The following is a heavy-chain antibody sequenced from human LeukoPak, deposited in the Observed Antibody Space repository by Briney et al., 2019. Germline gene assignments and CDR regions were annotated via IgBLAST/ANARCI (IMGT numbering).Heavy chain of an antibody. CDR3: AKDMRYSSSWLFDY. CDR2: ITWNSGSI. CDR1: GFTFSSYA. V-gene: IGHV3-9*01. J-gene: IGHJ4*02. D-gene: IGHD6-13*01. Sequence: HSGGSLRLSCAASGFTFSSYALTWVRQAPGKGLEWVSGITWNSGSIGCADSVKGRFTISRDNAKNSLYLQMNSLRAEDTALYYCAKDMRYSSSWLFDYWGQGTLVTVSS.